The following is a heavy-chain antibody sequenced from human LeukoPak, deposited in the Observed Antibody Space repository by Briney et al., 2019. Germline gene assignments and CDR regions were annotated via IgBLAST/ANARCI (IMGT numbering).Heavy chain of an antibody. D-gene: IGHD1-1*01. CDR1: GGSISNSY. V-gene: IGHV4-59*12. J-gene: IGHJ4*02. CDR2: IYYSGST. CDR3: ARLRDLYNIFGY. Sequence: PSETLSLTCTVSGGSISNSYWSWIRQPPGKGLEWIGYIYYSGSTNYNPSLKSRVTISVDTSKNQFSLKLSSVTAADTAVYYCARLRDLYNIFGYWGQGTLVTVSS.